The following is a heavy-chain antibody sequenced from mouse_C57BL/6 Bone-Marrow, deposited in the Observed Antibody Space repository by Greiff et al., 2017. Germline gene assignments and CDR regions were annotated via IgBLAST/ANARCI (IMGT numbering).Heavy chain of an antibody. CDR2: IDPETGGP. V-gene: IGHV1-15*01. CDR1: GYTFTDYE. J-gene: IGHJ2*01. D-gene: IGHD2-12*01. CDR3: TRVTSGY. Sequence: VQLQQSGAELVRPGASVTLSCKASGYTFTDYEMHWVKQTPVHGLEWIGAIDPETGGPAYNQKFKGKAILTADKSSSTAYMELRSLTSDDSAVYYCTRVTSGYWGQGTTLTVSS.